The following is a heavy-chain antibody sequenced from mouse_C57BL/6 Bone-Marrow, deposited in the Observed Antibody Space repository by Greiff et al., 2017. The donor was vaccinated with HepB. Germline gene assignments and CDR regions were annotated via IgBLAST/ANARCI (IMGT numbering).Heavy chain of an antibody. J-gene: IGHJ1*03. CDR3: ARYGPTGQWYFDV. V-gene: IGHV7-3*01. D-gene: IGHD4-1*02. CDR2: IRNNANGYTT. CDR1: GFTFTDYY. Sequence: EVQVVESGGGLVQPGGSLSLSCAASGFTFTDYYMSWVRQPPGKALEWLGFIRNNANGYTTEYSASVKGRFTISRDNSQSILDLQMNALRAKDSASYYCARYGPTGQWYFDVWDTGTTVTVSS.